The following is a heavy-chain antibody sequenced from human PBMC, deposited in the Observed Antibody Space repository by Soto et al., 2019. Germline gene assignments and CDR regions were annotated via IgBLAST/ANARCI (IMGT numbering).Heavy chain of an antibody. D-gene: IGHD2-2*01. CDR3: ARDRGIVVVPAAIGGYYYGMDV. Sequence: QVQLVQSGAEVKKPGSSVKVSCKASGGTFSSYAISWLRQAPGQGLEWMGGIIPIFGTANYAQKFQGRVTITAGKSTSTAYMELSSLRSEDTAVYYCARDRGIVVVPAAIGGYYYGMDVWGQGTTVTVSS. J-gene: IGHJ6*02. CDR1: GGTFSSYA. V-gene: IGHV1-69*06. CDR2: IIPIFGTA.